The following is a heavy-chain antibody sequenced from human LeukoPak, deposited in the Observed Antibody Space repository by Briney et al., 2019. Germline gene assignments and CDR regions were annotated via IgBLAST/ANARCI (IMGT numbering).Heavy chain of an antibody. D-gene: IGHD1-26*01. CDR2: ILHSCDRS. Sequence: GGSLRLSCAASGFTFTRYFMRWLRQAPGKGLEWIAAILHSCDRSVSLASLKRRFTISRHNFNNILYLQINILGAGDTAVYYCARRLGEPTGKTFDPWRQGTLVTLPS. V-gene: IGHV3-23*01. CDR1: GFTFTRYF. J-gene: IGHJ5*02. CDR3: ARRLGEPTGKTFDP.